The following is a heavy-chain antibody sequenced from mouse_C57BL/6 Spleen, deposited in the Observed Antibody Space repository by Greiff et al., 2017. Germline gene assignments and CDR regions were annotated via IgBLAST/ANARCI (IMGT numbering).Heavy chain of an antibody. V-gene: IGHV1-54*01. Sequence: VQLQQPGAELVRPGTSVKVSCKASGYAFTNSLMDWVKQRPIQCLEWIGAINPGSGGTHYTEKFKGKATLTADKSSSTAYMQLSSLTSEDSAVYFCASDYYGSNYGEFAYWGQGTLVTVSA. J-gene: IGHJ3*01. CDR3: ASDYYGSNYGEFAY. D-gene: IGHD1-1*01. CDR2: INPGSGGT. CDR1: GYAFTNSL.